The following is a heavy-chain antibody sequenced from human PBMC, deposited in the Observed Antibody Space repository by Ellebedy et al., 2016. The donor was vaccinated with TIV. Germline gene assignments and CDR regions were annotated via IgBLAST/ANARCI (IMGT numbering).Heavy chain of an antibody. CDR2: TYYRSQWIY. D-gene: IGHD6-19*01. CDR1: GDSVSNNDAA. Sequence: SQTLSLTCAISGDSVSNNDAAWNWIRQSPSRGLEWLGRTYYRSQWIYEYAVSVKSRITITADTSKNQFSLYLKSVTSEDTAVYYCARDHYNSGLYDSWGQGTLVTVSS. CDR3: ARDHYNSGLYDS. V-gene: IGHV6-1*01. J-gene: IGHJ4*02.